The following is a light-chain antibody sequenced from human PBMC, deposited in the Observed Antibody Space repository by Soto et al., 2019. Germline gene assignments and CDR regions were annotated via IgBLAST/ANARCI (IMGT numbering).Light chain of an antibody. J-gene: IGLJ1*01. CDR2: DDG. CDR1: NIGSES. V-gene: IGLV3-21*02. Sequence: SYELTQPPSVSVAPGQTARITCGGNNIGSESVHWYQQQPGQAPVLVVYDDGDRPSGIPERFSGSNSGNTATLTISRVEVGDEADYYCQVWDSSSDHYVFGTGTEVTVL. CDR3: QVWDSSSDHYV.